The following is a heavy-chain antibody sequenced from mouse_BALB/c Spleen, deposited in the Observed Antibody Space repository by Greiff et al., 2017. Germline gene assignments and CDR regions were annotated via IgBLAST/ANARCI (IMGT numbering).Heavy chain of an antibody. Sequence: QVQLTESGPGLVAPSQSLSITCTVSGFSLSRYSVHWVRQPPGKGLEWLGVIWAGGSTNYNSALMSRLSISKDNSKSQVFLKMNSLQTDDTAMYYCARASIYYDLAYGGQGTLVTVSA. CDR3: ARASIYYDLAY. CDR2: IWAGGST. D-gene: IGHD2-4*01. CDR1: GFSLSRYS. J-gene: IGHJ3*01. V-gene: IGHV2-9*02.